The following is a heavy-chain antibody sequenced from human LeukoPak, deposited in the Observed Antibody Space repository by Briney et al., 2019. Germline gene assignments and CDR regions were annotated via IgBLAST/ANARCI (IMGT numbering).Heavy chain of an antibody. V-gene: IGHV4-4*07. D-gene: IGHD1-26*01. Sequence: SETLSLTRPVSGGSISRYYWSWIRQPAGKGLEWIGRIYTSGTTNYNPSLKSRVSMSVDTSKKQFSLKLSSVTAAETAVYYCARVRGSSGSYEYYHYMDVWGKGTTVTISS. J-gene: IGHJ6*03. CDR1: GGSISRYY. CDR3: ARVRGSSGSYEYYHYMDV. CDR2: IYTSGTT.